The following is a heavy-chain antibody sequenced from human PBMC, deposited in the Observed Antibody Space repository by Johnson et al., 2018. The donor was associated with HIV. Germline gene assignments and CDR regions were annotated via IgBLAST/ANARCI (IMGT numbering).Heavy chain of an antibody. D-gene: IGHD3-10*01. CDR3: VKVQDEWFRALGAFDI. CDR1: GFTFRSYG. J-gene: IGHJ3*02. CDR2: ISYDGSKT. V-gene: IGHV3-30*18. Sequence: QVQLVESGGGVVQPGRSLRLSCAASGFTFRSYGMHWVRQAPGKGLEWVAVISYDGSKTYHEASLKVRFTISRDNSKTTLYLQMNTLRAEDTAVYYCVKVQDEWFRALGAFDIWGQGTMVTVSS.